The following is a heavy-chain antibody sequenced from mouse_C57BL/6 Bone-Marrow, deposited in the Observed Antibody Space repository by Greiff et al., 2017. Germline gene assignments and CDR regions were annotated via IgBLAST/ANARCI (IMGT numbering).Heavy chain of an antibody. J-gene: IGHJ3*01. CDR2: IWRGGST. D-gene: IGHD2-4*01. CDR3: AKDDYDGAWFAY. V-gene: IGHV2-5*01. Sequence: VKLMESGPGLVQPSQSLSITCKVSGFSLTSYGVHWVRQSPGKGLEWLGVIWRGGSTDYNAAFMSRLSITKDNSKSQVFFKMNSLQADDTAIYYCAKDDYDGAWFAYWGQGTLVTVSA. CDR1: GFSLTSYG.